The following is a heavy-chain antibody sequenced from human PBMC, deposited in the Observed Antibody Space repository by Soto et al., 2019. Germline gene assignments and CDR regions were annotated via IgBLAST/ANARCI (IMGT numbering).Heavy chain of an antibody. J-gene: IGHJ5*02. Sequence: QVQLQESGPGLVKPSETLSLTCTVSGGSISNYYWSWIRQPPGKGLEWIGCIFYSGSTNYSPSLRSRVTISVDTSKNKFSLELSSVTAADTAVYYCARDGKVSGSATHWFDPWGQGTLVTVSS. CDR2: IFYSGST. CDR3: ARDGKVSGSATHWFDP. V-gene: IGHV4-59*01. D-gene: IGHD1-26*01. CDR1: GGSISNYY.